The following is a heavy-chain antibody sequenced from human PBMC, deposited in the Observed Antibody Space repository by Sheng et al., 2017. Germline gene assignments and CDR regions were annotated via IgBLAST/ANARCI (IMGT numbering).Heavy chain of an antibody. CDR1: GGSFSGYY. CDR2: INHSGST. J-gene: IGHJ6*02. CDR3: AVGATWGYYYYYGMDV. D-gene: IGHD1-26*01. V-gene: IGHV4-34*01. Sequence: QVQLQQWGAGLLKPSETLSLTCAVYGGSFSGYYWSWIRQPPGKGLEWIGEINHSGSTNYNPSLKSRVTISVDTSKNQFSLKLSSVTAADTAVYYCAVGATWGYYYYYGMDVWGQGTTVTVSS.